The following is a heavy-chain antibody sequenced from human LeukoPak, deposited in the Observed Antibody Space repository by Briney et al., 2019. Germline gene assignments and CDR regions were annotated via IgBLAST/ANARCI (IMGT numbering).Heavy chain of an antibody. Sequence: GRSLRLSCAASGFTFNSYSMHWVRQAPGKGLEWVTAMSDDETYKFYADSVKGRFTISRGNSKNTLYLQMNSLRVEDTAIYYCTRGMLRQPPDYWGQGMLVTVSS. J-gene: IGHJ4*02. D-gene: IGHD3-10*02. CDR1: GFTFNSYS. CDR3: TRGMLRQPPDY. CDR2: MSDDETYK. V-gene: IGHV3-30-3*01.